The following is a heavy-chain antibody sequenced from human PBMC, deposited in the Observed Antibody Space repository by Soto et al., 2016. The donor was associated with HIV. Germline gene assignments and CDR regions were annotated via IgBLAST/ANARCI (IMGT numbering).Heavy chain of an antibody. CDR1: GYTFTSYY. Sequence: QVQLVQSGAEVKTPGASVRLSCKASGYTFTSYYIHWVRQAPGQGLEWMGIINPSGGSTKYAQRFQGRVTMTGDTSTSTVHMELSSLRSEDTAVYYCARVNSEDSSGYSYNYWGQGTLVTVSS. D-gene: IGHD3-22*01. J-gene: IGHJ4*02. CDR2: INPSGGST. CDR3: ARVNSEDSSGYSYNY. V-gene: IGHV1-46*01.